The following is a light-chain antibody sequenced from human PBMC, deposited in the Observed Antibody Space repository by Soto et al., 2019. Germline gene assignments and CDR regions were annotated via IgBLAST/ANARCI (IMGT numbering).Light chain of an antibody. CDR2: DAS. Sequence: DLQMPQSTSTLSASVGDRVTITFRASESISRWLAWYQQKPGKAPKLLIYDASSLQSGVPSRFSGSGSGTEFTLTISSLQPDDCATYYCQQYNSYWTFGQGTKVDIK. CDR1: ESISRW. CDR3: QQYNSYWT. J-gene: IGKJ1*01. V-gene: IGKV1-5*01.